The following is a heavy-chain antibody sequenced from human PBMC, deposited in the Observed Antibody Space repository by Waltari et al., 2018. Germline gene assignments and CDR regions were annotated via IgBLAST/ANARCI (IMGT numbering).Heavy chain of an antibody. J-gene: IGHJ3*02. Sequence: QVQLVESGGGVVQPGRSLRLSCAASGFTFSSYAMYWVRQAPGKGLEWVAVISYDGSNKYYADSVKGRFTISRDNSKNTLYLQMNSLRAEDTAVYYCARVSYDAFDIWGQGTMVTVSS. V-gene: IGHV3-30-3*01. CDR3: ARVSYDAFDI. CDR2: ISYDGSNK. CDR1: GFTFSSYA.